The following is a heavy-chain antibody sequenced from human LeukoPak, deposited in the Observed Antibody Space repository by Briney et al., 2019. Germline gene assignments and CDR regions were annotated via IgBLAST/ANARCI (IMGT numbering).Heavy chain of an antibody. J-gene: IGHJ4*02. CDR3: ARLWFGESLYYFDY. D-gene: IGHD3-10*01. CDR1: GYTFISYG. CDR2: INPNSGGT. Sequence: ASVKVSCKASGYTFISYGISWVRQAPGQGLEWMGWINPNSGGTNYAQKFQGRVTMTRDTSISTAYMELSRLRSDDTAVYYCARLWFGESLYYFDYWGQGTLVTVSS. V-gene: IGHV1-2*02.